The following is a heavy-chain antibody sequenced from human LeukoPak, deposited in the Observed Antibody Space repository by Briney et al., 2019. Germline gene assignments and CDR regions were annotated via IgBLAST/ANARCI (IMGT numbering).Heavy chain of an antibody. V-gene: IGHV3-53*01. Sequence: GGSLRLSCAASGFTVSSNYMSWVRQAPGKGLEWVSVIYSGGSTYYADSVKGRFTISRDNSKNTLYLQMNGLRAEDTAVYYCARVTRFDMYYFDYWGQGTLVTVSS. J-gene: IGHJ4*02. CDR1: GFTVSSNY. D-gene: IGHD3-9*01. CDR3: ARVTRFDMYYFDY. CDR2: IYSGGST.